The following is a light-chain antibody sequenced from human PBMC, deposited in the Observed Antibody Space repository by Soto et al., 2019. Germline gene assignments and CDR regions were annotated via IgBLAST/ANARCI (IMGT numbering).Light chain of an antibody. CDR2: GAS. CDR3: QQYNKWPLT. J-gene: IGKJ4*01. Sequence: EIVLTQSPATLSVSQGERATLSCRASESVSNNLAWYQQKPGQAPRLLINGASARATGIPARFSGSGSGTEFTLTISSLQSEDFAVYYCQQYNKWPLTFGGGTKVEIK. V-gene: IGKV3-15*01. CDR1: ESVSNN.